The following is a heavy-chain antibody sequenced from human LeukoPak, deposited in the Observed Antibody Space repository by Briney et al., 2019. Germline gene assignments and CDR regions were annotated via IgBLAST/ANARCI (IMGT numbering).Heavy chain of an antibody. V-gene: IGHV3-23*01. J-gene: IGHJ4*02. Sequence: GGSLRLSCAASGFTFSSYAMSWVRQAPGKGLEWVSAISGGGGSTYYADSVKGRFTISRDNSKNTLYLQMNSLRAEDTAVYYCSFYYDSSGSFDYWGQGTLVTVSS. CDR1: GFTFSSYA. CDR2: ISGGGGST. CDR3: SFYYDSSGSFDY. D-gene: IGHD3-22*01.